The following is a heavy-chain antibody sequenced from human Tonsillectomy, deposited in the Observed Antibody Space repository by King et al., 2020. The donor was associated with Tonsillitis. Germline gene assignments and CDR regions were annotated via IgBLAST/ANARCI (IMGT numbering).Heavy chain of an antibody. J-gene: IGHJ4*02. D-gene: IGHD3-22*01. V-gene: IGHV1-69*04. Sequence: QLVQSGAEVKKPGSSVKVSCKASGDTFSSYPISWARQAPGQGLEWMGRIIPILGAGNYAQKFQGRVTITADKSTSTAYMELSSLRFEDTAVYYCAGERYDSNGSPSWGYWGQGTLVTVSS. CDR1: GDTFSSYP. CDR2: IIPILGAG. CDR3: AGERYDSNGSPSWGY.